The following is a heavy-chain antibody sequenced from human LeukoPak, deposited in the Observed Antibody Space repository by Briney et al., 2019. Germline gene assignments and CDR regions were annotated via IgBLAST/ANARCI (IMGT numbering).Heavy chain of an antibody. CDR3: ARDSEVSSGWHYFDY. CDR2: ISSSSSYI. J-gene: IGHJ4*02. CDR1: GFPLSSYN. Sequence: GGALRLSFAASGFPLSSYNMKWVRPAPGKGVEWVSSISSSSSYIYYADSVKGRFTISRDNAKNSLYLQMNSLRAEDTAVYYCARDSEVSSGWHYFDYWGQGTLVTVSS. D-gene: IGHD6-19*01. V-gene: IGHV3-21*01.